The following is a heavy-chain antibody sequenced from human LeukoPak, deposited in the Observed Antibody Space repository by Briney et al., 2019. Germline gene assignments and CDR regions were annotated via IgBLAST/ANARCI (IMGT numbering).Heavy chain of an antibody. CDR2: IYYSGST. J-gene: IGHJ3*02. CDR3: AGEVAAFRSSAFDI. D-gene: IGHD2-21*02. Sequence: SETLSLTCTVSGGSISNYYLNWIRQPPGKGLEWIGYIYYSGSTHYNPSLKSRVTMSVDTSKNQFSLKLSSVTAADTAVYYCAGEVAAFRSSAFDIWGQGTMVTVSS. CDR1: GGSISNYY. V-gene: IGHV4-59*01.